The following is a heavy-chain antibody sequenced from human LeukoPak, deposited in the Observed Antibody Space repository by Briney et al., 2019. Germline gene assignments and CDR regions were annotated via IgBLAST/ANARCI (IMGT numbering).Heavy chain of an antibody. CDR2: IYYSGST. J-gene: IGHJ4*02. Sequence: SETLSLTCTVSGGSISSGGYYWSWIRQHPGKGLEWIGYIYYSGSTYYNPSLKSRVTISVDTSKNQFSLKLSSVTAADTAVYYCARVSSGWYRNFDYWGQGTLVTVSS. V-gene: IGHV4-31*03. CDR3: ARVSSGWYRNFDY. CDR1: GGSISSGGYY. D-gene: IGHD6-19*01.